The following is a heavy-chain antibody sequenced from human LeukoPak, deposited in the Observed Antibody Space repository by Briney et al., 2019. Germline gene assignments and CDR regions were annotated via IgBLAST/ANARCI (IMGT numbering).Heavy chain of an antibody. D-gene: IGHD2-2*01. J-gene: IGHJ4*02. CDR2: INPNSGDT. CDR3: AREEGFCRSTSCSAPFDY. Sequence: DSVKVSCKASGYTFTGYYMHWVRQAPGQGLEWIGWINPNSGDTIYAQKFQGRVTMTRETSISTAYMELSRLRSDDTAVYYCAREEGFCRSTSCSAPFDYWGQGTLVTVSS. V-gene: IGHV1-2*02. CDR1: GYTFTGYY.